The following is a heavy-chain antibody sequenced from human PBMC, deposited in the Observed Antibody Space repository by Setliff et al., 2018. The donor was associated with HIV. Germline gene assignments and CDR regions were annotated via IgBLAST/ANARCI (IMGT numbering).Heavy chain of an antibody. CDR1: GYTFTDNS. J-gene: IGHJ3*02. CDR2: INSASGGT. V-gene: IGHV1-2*02. Sequence: ASVKVSCKASGYTFTDNSIHWVRQAPGQGLEWMAWINSASGGTNYAQNFQGRVTVTRDTSINTVYLEVNGLKSDDTAVDYCARDYIHVFDIWGQGTMVTVSS. CDR3: ARDYIHVFDI.